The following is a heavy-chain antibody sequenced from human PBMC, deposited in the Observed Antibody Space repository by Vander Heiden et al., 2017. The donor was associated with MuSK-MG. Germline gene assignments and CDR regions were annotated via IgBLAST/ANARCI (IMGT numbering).Heavy chain of an antibody. Sequence: EVQLVESGGGLVQPGGSRQLSCAASGSGFIFSDSAMHWVRQASGKGLEWVGRIRSKAKNYATEYAASVKGRFTISRDDSKNRVYLKMNSLKTEDTAVYYWTRVGASDDNWGQGTLVTVSS. D-gene: IGHD1-26*01. CDR2: IRSKAKNYAT. CDR3: TRVGASDDN. V-gene: IGHV3-73*01. CDR1: GSGFIFSDSA. J-gene: IGHJ4*02.